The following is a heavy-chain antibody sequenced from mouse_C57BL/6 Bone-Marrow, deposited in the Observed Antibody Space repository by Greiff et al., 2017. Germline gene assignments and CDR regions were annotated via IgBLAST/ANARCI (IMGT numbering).Heavy chain of an antibody. CDR1: GYTFTSYW. Sequence: VQLQQPGAELVKPGASVKMSCKASGYTFTSYWITWVKQRPGQGLEWIRDIYPGSGSTNYNEKFKSKATLTVDTSSSTAYMQLSSLTSEDSAVYYCARDSSGYLWFAYWGQGTLVTVSA. D-gene: IGHD3-2*02. V-gene: IGHV1-55*01. CDR2: IYPGSGST. CDR3: ARDSSGYLWFAY. J-gene: IGHJ3*01.